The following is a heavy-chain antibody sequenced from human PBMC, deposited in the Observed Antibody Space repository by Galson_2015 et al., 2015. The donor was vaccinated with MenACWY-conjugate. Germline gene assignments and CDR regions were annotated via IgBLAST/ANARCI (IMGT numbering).Heavy chain of an antibody. CDR3: ARPLDCGGDCYWGYFDY. CDR1: GYSFTNYW. V-gene: IGHV5-51*01. Sequence: QSGAEVKKPGESLKISCMGSGYSFTNYWIGWVRQMPGKGLEWMGIIYPGDSDTRYSPSFQGQVTISADKSISTAYLQWSSLKASDTAMYYCARPLDCGGDCYWGYFDYWGQGTLVTVSS. J-gene: IGHJ4*02. D-gene: IGHD2-21*02. CDR2: IYPGDSDT.